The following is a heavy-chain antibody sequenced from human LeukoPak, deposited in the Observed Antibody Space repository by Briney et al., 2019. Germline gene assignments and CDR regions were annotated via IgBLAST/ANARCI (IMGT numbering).Heavy chain of an antibody. J-gene: IGHJ4*02. CDR3: ARVTITIFGAIDY. D-gene: IGHD3-3*01. V-gene: IGHV3-30-3*01. Sequence: PGRSLRLSCAASGFTFSSYAMHWVRQAPGKGLEWVAVISYDGSNTYYADSVKGRFTISRDNSKNTLYLQMNSLRAEDTAVCYCARVTITIFGAIDYWGQGTLVTVSS. CDR2: ISYDGSNT. CDR1: GFTFSSYA.